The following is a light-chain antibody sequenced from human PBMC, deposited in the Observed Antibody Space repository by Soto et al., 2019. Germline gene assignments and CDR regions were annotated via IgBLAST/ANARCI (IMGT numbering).Light chain of an antibody. CDR2: DTS. CDR3: QQYGSSPS. V-gene: IGKV3D-20*01. J-gene: IGKJ1*01. CDR1: QSVSSSY. Sequence: EIVLTQSPGTLSLSPGERATLSCRASQSVSSSYLAWYQQKPGLAPRLILYDTSFRATGIPDRFSGSGSGTEFTLTISRLDPEDFAVYYCQQYGSSPSFGQGTKVDI.